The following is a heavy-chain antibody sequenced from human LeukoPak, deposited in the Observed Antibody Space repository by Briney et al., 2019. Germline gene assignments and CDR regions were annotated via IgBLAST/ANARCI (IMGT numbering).Heavy chain of an antibody. V-gene: IGHV4-39*07. J-gene: IGHJ4*02. Sequence: SETLSLTCTVSGGSISSTFYYWGWLRQSPGKGLEWIGSIHYSGNTNYNPSLKSRVTISIDTSKNQFSLKLNSVTAADTAVYFCARVAAAGNYYFDYWGQGTLVTVSS. CDR3: ARVAAAGNYYFDY. D-gene: IGHD6-13*01. CDR2: IHYSGNT. CDR1: GGSISSTFYY.